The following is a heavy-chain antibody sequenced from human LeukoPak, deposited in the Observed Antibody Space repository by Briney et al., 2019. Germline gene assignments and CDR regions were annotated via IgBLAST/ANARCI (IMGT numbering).Heavy chain of an antibody. D-gene: IGHD6-13*01. J-gene: IGHJ6*03. CDR3: ARHTHSTRYSSILYYYYMDV. Sequence: GESLKISCKGSGYSFTSYWIGWVRQMPGKGLEWMGIIYPGDSDTRYSPSFQGQVTISADKSISTAYLQWSSLKASDTAMYYCARHTHSTRYSSILYYYYMDVWGKGTTVTVSS. CDR2: IYPGDSDT. V-gene: IGHV5-51*01. CDR1: GYSFTSYW.